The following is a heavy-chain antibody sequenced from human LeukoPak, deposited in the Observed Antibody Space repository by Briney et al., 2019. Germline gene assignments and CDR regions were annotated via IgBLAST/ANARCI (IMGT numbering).Heavy chain of an antibody. CDR2: ISYDGSNK. J-gene: IGHJ3*02. CDR1: GFTFSSYG. V-gene: IGHV3-30*18. CDR3: AKDITMVRGVIITWTSDAFDI. Sequence: GGSLRLSCAASGFTFSSYGMHWVRQAPGKGLEWVAVISYDGSNKYYADSVKGRFTISRDNSKNTLYLQMNSLRAEDTAVYYCAKDITMVRGVIITWTSDAFDIWGQGTMATVSS. D-gene: IGHD3-10*01.